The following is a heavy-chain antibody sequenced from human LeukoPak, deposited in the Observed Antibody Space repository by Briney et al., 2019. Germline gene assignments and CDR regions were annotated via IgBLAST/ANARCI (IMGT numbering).Heavy chain of an antibody. Sequence: GGSLRLSCAASGFTFSDYGMHWVRQAPGKGLEWVAFIRIDGTNKNYADSVKGRFTISRDNSRNTLFLQMNSLRAEDTALYYCAKDIQYSSGRGYFDYWGQGTLVTVSS. CDR2: IRIDGTNK. J-gene: IGHJ4*02. CDR1: GFTFSDYG. D-gene: IGHD6-19*01. V-gene: IGHV3-30*02. CDR3: AKDIQYSSGRGYFDY.